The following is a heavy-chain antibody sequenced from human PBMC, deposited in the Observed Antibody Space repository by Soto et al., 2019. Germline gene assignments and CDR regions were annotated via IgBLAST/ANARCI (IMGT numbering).Heavy chain of an antibody. CDR2: INTDGSST. D-gene: IGHD2-15*01. Sequence: EVQLVESGGGLAQPGGSLRLSCAASGFTISSYWMHWVRQAPGKGLVWVSRINTDGSSTSYADSVKGRFTTSRDNAKNTLYLQMNSLRAEDTAVYYCTRRLSVVGTSSFDYWGQGTLVTVSS. V-gene: IGHV3-74*01. CDR3: TRRLSVVGTSSFDY. CDR1: GFTISSYW. J-gene: IGHJ4*02.